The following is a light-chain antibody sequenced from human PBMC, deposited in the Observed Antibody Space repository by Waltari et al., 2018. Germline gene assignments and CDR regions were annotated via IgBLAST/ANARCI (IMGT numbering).Light chain of an antibody. CDR1: SGSVSTSYY. V-gene: IGLV8-61*01. J-gene: IGLJ3*02. CDR2: SPN. CDR3: VLYMGSGSWV. Sequence: QTVVTQEPSFSVSPGGTVTLTCGLSSGSVSTSYYPSWYQQTPGQAPRTLIYSPNTRSSGVPDRFSGSILGNKAALTITGAQADDESDYYCVLYMGSGSWVFGGGTKLTVL.